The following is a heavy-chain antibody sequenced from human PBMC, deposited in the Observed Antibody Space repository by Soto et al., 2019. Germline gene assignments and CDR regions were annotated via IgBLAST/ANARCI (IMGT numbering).Heavy chain of an antibody. CDR2: IYYSGST. CDR3: ARGDPTYYDILADYQYYFYY. D-gene: IGHD3-9*01. J-gene: IGHJ4*02. V-gene: IGHV4-39*07. Sequence: SETLSLTCTASGGSISSSSYYWGWIRQPPGKGLEWIGSIYYSGSTYYNPSLKCRVTISVDTSKNQFSLKLSSVTAADTAVYYCARGDPTYYDILADYQYYFYYWGQETLVTVS. CDR1: GGSISSSSYY.